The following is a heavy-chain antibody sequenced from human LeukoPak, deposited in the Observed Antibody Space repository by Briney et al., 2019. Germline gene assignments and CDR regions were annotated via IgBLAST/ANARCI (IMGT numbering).Heavy chain of an antibody. Sequence: GGSLRLSCAASGFTSSDYYMSWIRQAPGKGLEWVSYISSSGSTIYYADSVKGRFTISRDNAKNSLYLQMNSLRAEDTAVYYCASGSKRGWFDPWGQGTLVTVSS. CDR3: ASGSKRGWFDP. D-gene: IGHD2-2*01. V-gene: IGHV3-11*01. CDR1: GFTSSDYY. J-gene: IGHJ5*02. CDR2: ISSSGSTI.